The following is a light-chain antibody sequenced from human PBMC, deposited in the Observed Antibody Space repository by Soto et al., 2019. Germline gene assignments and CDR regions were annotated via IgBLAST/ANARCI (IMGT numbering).Light chain of an antibody. J-gene: IGKJ1*01. Sequence: DIQMTQSPSTLSASVGDRVVITCRASQSITTWLAWYQHKPGKAPKFLIYDASSLESGVPSRFSGSGSGTEFTLTISNLQPDDFATYFCQQYNNYPRTFGQGTKVDIK. CDR2: DAS. CDR1: QSITTW. V-gene: IGKV1-5*01. CDR3: QQYNNYPRT.